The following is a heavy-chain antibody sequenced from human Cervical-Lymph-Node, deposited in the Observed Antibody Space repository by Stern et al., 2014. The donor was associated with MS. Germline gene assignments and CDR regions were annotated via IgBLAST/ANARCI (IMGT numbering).Heavy chain of an antibody. V-gene: IGHV1-46*01. D-gene: IGHD4-17*01. CDR3: ARDRGVTSYYYCGLDV. CDR1: GNTFTSYY. Sequence: QVQLVQSGADVKKPGASMKVSCKASGNTFTSYYLHWVRQAPGQGLEWMGVINPSGSSPTNAQKYRRGITMTRNTSTSTVYMELSGLRAEDAAVYYCARDRGVTSYYYCGLDVWGQGTTVIVSS. J-gene: IGHJ6*02. CDR2: INPSGSSP.